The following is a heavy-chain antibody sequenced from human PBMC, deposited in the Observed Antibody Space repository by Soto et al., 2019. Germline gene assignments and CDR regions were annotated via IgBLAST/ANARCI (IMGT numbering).Heavy chain of an antibody. V-gene: IGHV3-48*03. CDR3: ARDLLHYDFWSGYSAYFYYGMDV. D-gene: IGHD3-3*01. CDR1: GFTFSSYE. CDR2: ISDSGGTV. Sequence: PGESLKISCAASGFTFSSYEMNWVRQAPGQGLEWVSYISDSGGTVYYADSVKGRFTVSRDNAQNSVYLQMNSLRTEDTAVYYCARDLLHYDFWSGYSAYFYYGMDVWGTGTTGTVAS. J-gene: IGHJ6*04.